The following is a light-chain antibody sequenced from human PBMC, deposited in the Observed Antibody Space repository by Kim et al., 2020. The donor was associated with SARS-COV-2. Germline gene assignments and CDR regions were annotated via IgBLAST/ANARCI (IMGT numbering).Light chain of an antibody. Sequence: GQSITISCTGTSSDVGTYNLVSWYQQHPGKAPKLIIYEGSKRPSGVSNRFSGSKSGNTASLTISGLQAEDEADYYCCSYAGSSTSVFGTGTKVTVL. CDR1: SSDVGTYNL. CDR2: EGS. J-gene: IGLJ1*01. CDR3: CSYAGSSTSV. V-gene: IGLV2-23*01.